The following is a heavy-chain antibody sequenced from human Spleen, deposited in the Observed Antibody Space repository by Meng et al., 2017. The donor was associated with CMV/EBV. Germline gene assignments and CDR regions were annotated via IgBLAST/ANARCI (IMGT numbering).Heavy chain of an antibody. V-gene: IGHV3-49*04. D-gene: IGHD3-3*01. CDR3: TRDLWSAYYDDAFAI. J-gene: IGHJ3*02. CDR2: IRSKVYGATT. Sequence: GESLKISCTASGFTFGDYTMSWVRQAPGKGLEWIGFIRSKVYGATTEYAASVKGRFTISRDDSKSIVYLQMNSLKTEDTAVYFCTRDLWSAYYDDAFAIWGQGTMVTVSS. CDR1: GFTFGDYT.